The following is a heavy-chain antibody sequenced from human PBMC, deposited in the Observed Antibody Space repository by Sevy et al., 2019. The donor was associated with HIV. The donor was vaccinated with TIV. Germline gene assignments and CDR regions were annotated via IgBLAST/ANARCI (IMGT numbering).Heavy chain of an antibody. CDR1: GLIFSDYY. J-gene: IGHJ4*02. CDR3: ARLRVIASAPYCFDY. Sequence: GGSLRLSCAASGLIFSDYYMGWVRQAPGKGLEWVADISSGNTYTNYADSVKGRFTISRDNAKKSLYLQMNTLRAEDTAVYYYARLRVIASAPYCFDYWGQGALVTVSS. V-gene: IGHV3-11*06. D-gene: IGHD2-21*01. CDR2: ISSGNTYT.